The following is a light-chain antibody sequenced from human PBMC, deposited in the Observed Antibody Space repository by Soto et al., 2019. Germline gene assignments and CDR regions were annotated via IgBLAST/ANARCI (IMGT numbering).Light chain of an antibody. CDR3: CSYAGSSTYV. CDR1: SSDVGGYNL. J-gene: IGLJ1*01. V-gene: IGLV2-23*01. Sequence: QSVLTQPASVSGSPGQSITISCTGTSSDVGGYNLVSWYQHHPGKAPKLILYEGSKRPSGVSDRFSDSKSGNTASLTISGLQAEDEADYYCCSYAGSSTYVFGTGTKLTVL. CDR2: EGS.